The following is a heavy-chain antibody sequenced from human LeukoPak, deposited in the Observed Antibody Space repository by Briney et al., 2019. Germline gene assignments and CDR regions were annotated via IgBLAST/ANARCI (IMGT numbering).Heavy chain of an antibody. J-gene: IGHJ4*02. CDR2: ISSSGSTI. D-gene: IGHD5-12*01. CDR1: GFTFSSYE. CDR3: ARDIRGLATIQWDYFDY. V-gene: IGHV3-48*03. Sequence: QAGGSLRLSCAASGFTFSSYEMNWVRQAPGKGLEWVSYISSSGSTIYYADSVKGRFTISRDNAKNSLYLQMNSLRAEDTAVYYCARDIRGLATIQWDYFDYWGQGTLVTVSS.